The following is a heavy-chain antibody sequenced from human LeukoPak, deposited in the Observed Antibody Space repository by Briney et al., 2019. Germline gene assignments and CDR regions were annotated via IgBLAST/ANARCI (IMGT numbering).Heavy chain of an antibody. J-gene: IGHJ4*02. CDR2: IYHSGST. D-gene: IGHD6-13*01. Sequence: SETLSLTCTVSGGSISSGGYYWSWIRQPPGKGLEWIGYIYHSGSTYYNPSLKSRVTISVDRSKNQFSLKLSSVTAADTAVYYCASHSSSWHFDYWGQGTLVTVSS. V-gene: IGHV4-30-2*01. CDR1: GGSISSGGYY. CDR3: ASHSSSWHFDY.